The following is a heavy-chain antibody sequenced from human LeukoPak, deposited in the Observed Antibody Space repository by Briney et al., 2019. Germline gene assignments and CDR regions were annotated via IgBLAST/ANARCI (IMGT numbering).Heavy chain of an antibody. Sequence: GGSLRLSCEASGFTFTSYWMSWVRQAPGKGPEWVAHIKENGNEQYYADSVKGRFTISRDNVKQSLGLQMNSLRVEDTAVYYCAKPQLASEGYYFDYWGQGTLVTVSS. D-gene: IGHD6-6*01. CDR2: IKENGNEQ. J-gene: IGHJ4*02. V-gene: IGHV3-7*01. CDR1: GFTFTSYW. CDR3: AKPQLASEGYYFDY.